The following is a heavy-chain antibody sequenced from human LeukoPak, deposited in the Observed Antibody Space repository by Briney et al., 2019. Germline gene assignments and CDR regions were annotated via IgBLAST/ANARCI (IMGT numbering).Heavy chain of an antibody. CDR3: AKDDSSITIFGVALSRYYGMDV. D-gene: IGHD3-3*01. CDR2: ISGSGGST. Sequence: GGSLRLSCAASGFSISSNYMSWVRQAPGKGLEWVSAISGSGGSTYYADSVKGRFTISRDNSKNTLYLQMNSLRAEDTAVYYCAKDDSSITIFGVALSRYYGMDVWGQGTTVTVSS. CDR1: GFSISSNY. J-gene: IGHJ6*02. V-gene: IGHV3-23*01.